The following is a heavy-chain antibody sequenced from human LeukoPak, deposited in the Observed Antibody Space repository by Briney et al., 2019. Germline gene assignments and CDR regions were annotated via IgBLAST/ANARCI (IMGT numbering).Heavy chain of an antibody. CDR1: GFTFDDYA. V-gene: IGHV3-43*02. CDR3: AKDSYCSGGSCYHFGY. D-gene: IGHD2-15*01. CDR2: ISGDGGST. Sequence: GSLRLSCAASGFTFDDYAMHWVRQAPGKGLEWVSLISGDGGSTYYADSVKGRFTISRDNSKNSLYLQMNSLRTEDTASYYCAKDSYCSGGSCYHFGYWGQGTLVTVSS. J-gene: IGHJ4*02.